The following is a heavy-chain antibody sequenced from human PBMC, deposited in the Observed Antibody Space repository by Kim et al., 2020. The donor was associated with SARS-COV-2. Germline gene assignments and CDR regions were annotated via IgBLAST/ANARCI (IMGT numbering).Heavy chain of an antibody. Sequence: SETLSLTCTVSGGSISSSSYYWGWIRQPPGKGLEWIGSIYYSGSTYYNPSLKSRVTISVDTSKNQFSLKLSSVTAADTAVYYCAREALSAAGTGGMDVWGQGTTVTVSS. J-gene: IGHJ6*02. CDR3: AREALSAAGTGGMDV. V-gene: IGHV4-39*02. CDR1: GGSISSSSYY. D-gene: IGHD6-13*01. CDR2: IYYSGST.